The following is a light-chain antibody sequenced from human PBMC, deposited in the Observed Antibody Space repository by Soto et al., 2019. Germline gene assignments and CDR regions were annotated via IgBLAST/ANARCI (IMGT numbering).Light chain of an antibody. Sequence: QSVLTQPPSASGTPGQRVTISCSGSSSSIGSNTVNWYQQLPGTAPKLLIHSNNMRPSGVPDRFSGSKSGTSASLAISGLQSEDEADYYCGAWDDILTGWVFGGGTKVTVL. V-gene: IGLV1-44*01. CDR3: GAWDDILTGWV. CDR1: SSSIGSNT. CDR2: SNN. J-gene: IGLJ3*02.